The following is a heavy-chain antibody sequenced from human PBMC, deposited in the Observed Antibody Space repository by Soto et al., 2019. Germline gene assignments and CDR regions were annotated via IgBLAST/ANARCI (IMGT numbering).Heavy chain of an antibody. V-gene: IGHV4-30-2*01. CDR3: ARALVVVPAAIPAGWFDP. J-gene: IGHJ5*02. CDR1: GGSISSGGYS. Sequence: TLSLTCAVSGGSISSGGYSWSWIRQPPGKGLEWIGYIYHSGSTYYNPSLKSRVTISVDRSKNQFSLKLSSVTAADTAVYYCARALVVVPAAIPAGWFDPWGQGTLVTVSS. CDR2: IYHSGST. D-gene: IGHD2-2*02.